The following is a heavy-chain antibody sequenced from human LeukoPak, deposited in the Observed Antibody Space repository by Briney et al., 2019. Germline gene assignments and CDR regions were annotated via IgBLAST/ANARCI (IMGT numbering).Heavy chain of an antibody. Sequence: SETLSLTCTVSGGSISSYYWSWVRQPPGKGLEWIGYIYYSGSTYYNPSLKSRVTISVDTSKNQFSLKLSSVTAADTAVYYCARAPPHGSRLRNYYDSSGFYWFDPWGQGTLVTVSS. V-gene: IGHV4-59*12. J-gene: IGHJ5*02. CDR1: GGSISSYY. D-gene: IGHD3-22*01. CDR2: IYYSGST. CDR3: ARAPPHGSRLRNYYDSSGFYWFDP.